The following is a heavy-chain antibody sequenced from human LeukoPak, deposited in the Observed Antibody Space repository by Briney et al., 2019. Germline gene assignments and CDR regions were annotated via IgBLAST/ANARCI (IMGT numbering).Heavy chain of an antibody. J-gene: IGHJ4*02. D-gene: IGHD3-10*01. Sequence: PSETLSLTCAVYGGSFSGYYWSWIRQPPGKGLEWIGEINHSGSTNYNPSLKSRVTISVDTSKNQFSLKLSSVTAADTAVYYCARLRSSRKQKFFDYWGQGTLVTVSS. CDR3: ARLRSSRKQKFFDY. V-gene: IGHV4-34*01. CDR2: INHSGST. CDR1: GGSFSGYY.